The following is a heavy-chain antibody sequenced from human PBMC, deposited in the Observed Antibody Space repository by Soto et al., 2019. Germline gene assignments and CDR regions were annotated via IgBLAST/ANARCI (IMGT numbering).Heavy chain of an antibody. J-gene: IGHJ6*02. V-gene: IGHV3-11*01. CDR2: ISNSGSTI. CDR3: ARSFGETAYYYYGMDV. D-gene: IGHD3-16*01. Sequence: QVQLVESGGGLVKPGGSLRLSCAASGFTFSDYYMSWIRQAPGKGLEWVSYISNSGSTIYYADSVKGRFTISSDNAKNSLYLQMNSLRAEDTAVYYCARSFGETAYYYYGMDVWGQGTTVTVSS. CDR1: GFTFSDYY.